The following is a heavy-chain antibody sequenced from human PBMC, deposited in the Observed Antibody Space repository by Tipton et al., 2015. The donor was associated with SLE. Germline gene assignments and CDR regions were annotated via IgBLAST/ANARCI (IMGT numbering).Heavy chain of an antibody. J-gene: IGHJ4*02. CDR3: ARSLGPCPTGY. V-gene: IGHV3-33*01. CDR2: IWYDGSNK. CDR1: GFTFSSYG. Sequence: SLRLSCAASGFTFSSYGMHWVRQAPGKGLEWVAVIWYDGSNKYYADSVKGRFTISRDNSKNTLYLQMNSLRAEDTAVYYCARSLGPCPTGYWGQGTLVTVSS. D-gene: IGHD2-2*01.